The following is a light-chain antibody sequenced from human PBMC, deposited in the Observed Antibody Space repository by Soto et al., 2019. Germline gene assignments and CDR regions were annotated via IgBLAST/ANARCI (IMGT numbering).Light chain of an antibody. CDR1: QSVSSY. CDR3: QQRHMWPIT. Sequence: EIVLTQSPATLSLSPGERATLSCRASQSVSSYLAWYQQKPGQAPRLLIYDASNRATGIPARFSGGGSGTDFTLTISSLEPEDFAVYYCQQRHMWPITFGQGTRLEI. J-gene: IGKJ5*01. V-gene: IGKV3-11*01. CDR2: DAS.